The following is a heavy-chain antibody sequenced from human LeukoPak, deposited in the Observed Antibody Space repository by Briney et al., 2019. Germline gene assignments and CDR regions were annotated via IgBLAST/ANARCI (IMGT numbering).Heavy chain of an antibody. J-gene: IGHJ4*02. D-gene: IGHD1-1*01. CDR1: GGSISSSSYY. CDR3: ARASHWNQLHYFDY. Sequence: PSETLSLTCTVSGGSISSSSYYWGWIRQPPGKGLKWIGSIYYSGSTYYNPSLKSRVTISVDTSKNQFSLKLSSVTAADTAVYYCARASHWNQLHYFDYWGQGTLVTVSS. CDR2: IYYSGST. V-gene: IGHV4-39*07.